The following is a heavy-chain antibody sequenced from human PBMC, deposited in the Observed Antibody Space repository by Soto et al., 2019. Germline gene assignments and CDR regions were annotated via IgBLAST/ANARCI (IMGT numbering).Heavy chain of an antibody. J-gene: IGHJ4*02. CDR1: GYSFTGYY. Sequence: HEHLVQSGAEVKRPGASLEVSCKASGYSFTGYYIHWVRQAPGQGLEWMGWINPDSGATNYAQTFQGRVTLTSDTSISSASMDLTSLTSDDTAVYYCARGDYGTGGYPFPYFDYWGQGTLVIVSS. V-gene: IGHV1-2*02. CDR3: ARGDYGTGGYPFPYFDY. CDR2: INPDSGAT. D-gene: IGHD2-8*02.